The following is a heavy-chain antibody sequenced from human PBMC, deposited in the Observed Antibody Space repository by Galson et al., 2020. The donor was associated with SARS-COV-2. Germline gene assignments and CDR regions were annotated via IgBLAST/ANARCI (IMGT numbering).Heavy chain of an antibody. J-gene: IGHJ3*02. CDR3: AMNPDYYDSSGPHAFDI. V-gene: IGHV5-51*01. D-gene: IGHD3-22*01. CDR1: GYSFTSYW. CDR2: IYPGDSDT. Sequence: GESLKISCNGSGYSFTSYWIGWVRQMPGKGLEWMGIIYPGDSDTRYSPSFQGQVTISADKSISTAYLQWSSLKASDTAMYYCAMNPDYYDSSGPHAFDIWGQGTMVTVSS.